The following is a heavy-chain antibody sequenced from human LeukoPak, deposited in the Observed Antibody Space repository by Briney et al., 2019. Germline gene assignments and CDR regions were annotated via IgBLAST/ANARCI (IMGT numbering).Heavy chain of an antibody. CDR1: GFTVSRNY. J-gene: IGHJ6*03. V-gene: IGHV3-53*01. CDR3: ARGIDYDATDYGRRISWGPKRLLGYYYMDV. D-gene: IGHD3-16*01. CDR2: LYSGGGK. Sequence: GGSLRLSCVASGFTVSRNYMSWVRQAPGKGLEWVSVLYSGGGKDYNASAKGRFTISVDDSKNKLSLQMNRLSVEDTAMYYCARGIDYDATDYGRRISWGPKRLLGYYYMDVWGKGTTVTVSS.